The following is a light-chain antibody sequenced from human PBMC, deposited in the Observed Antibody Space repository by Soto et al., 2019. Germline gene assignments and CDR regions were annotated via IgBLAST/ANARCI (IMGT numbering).Light chain of an antibody. CDR3: QQYNSYSYT. Sequence: DIQMTQSPSTLSASVGDRVTITCRASQSISSWLAWYQQKPGKAPKLLIYKASSLESGVPSRFSGSGSGTEFTLTISCLQPDDFATYYCQQYNSYSYTFGQGTKVDIK. J-gene: IGKJ2*01. V-gene: IGKV1-5*03. CDR2: KAS. CDR1: QSISSW.